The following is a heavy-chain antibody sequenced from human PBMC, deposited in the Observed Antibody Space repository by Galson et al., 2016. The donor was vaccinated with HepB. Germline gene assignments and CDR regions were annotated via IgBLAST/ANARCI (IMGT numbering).Heavy chain of an antibody. Sequence: SLRLSCAASGFTFGSYAMTWVRQAPGKGLEWVSSISGSGDSTNYRDSVKGRFAISRDNSKNTLYLQVNGLRAEETAVYYCARDDDGIGVMPLLYWGQGTLLTVSS. V-gene: IGHV3-23*01. CDR1: GFTFGSYA. CDR3: ARDDDGIGVMPLLY. D-gene: IGHD3-16*01. CDR2: ISGSGDST. J-gene: IGHJ4*02.